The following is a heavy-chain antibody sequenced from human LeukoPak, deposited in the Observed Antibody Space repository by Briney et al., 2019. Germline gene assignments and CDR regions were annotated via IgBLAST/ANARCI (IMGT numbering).Heavy chain of an antibody. CDR1: DDSFNSHY. J-gene: IGHJ3*02. V-gene: IGHV4-59*11. D-gene: IGHD4-17*01. CDR2: ISYIGST. CDR3: ARDLVTVTKGFDI. Sequence: PSETLSLTCAVSDDSFNSHYWTWIRQPHGKGLEWIGYISYIGSTNYNPSLKSRVTISIDTSKNQFSLKLSSVTAADTAVYYCARDLVTVTKGFDIWGQGTMVSVS.